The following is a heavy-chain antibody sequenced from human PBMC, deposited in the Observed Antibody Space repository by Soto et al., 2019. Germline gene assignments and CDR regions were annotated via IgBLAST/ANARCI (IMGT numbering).Heavy chain of an antibody. V-gene: IGHV3-11*03. Sequence: GGSLRLSCAASGFTFSDYYMSWIRQAPGKGLEWVSYISSSSSYTNYADSVKGRFTISRDNAKNSLYLQMNSLRAEDTAVYYCASQDGEFPVVWSQGTTVTVSS. CDR2: ISSSSSYT. J-gene: IGHJ6*02. CDR3: ASQDGEFPVV. CDR1: GFTFSDYY. D-gene: IGHD3-10*01.